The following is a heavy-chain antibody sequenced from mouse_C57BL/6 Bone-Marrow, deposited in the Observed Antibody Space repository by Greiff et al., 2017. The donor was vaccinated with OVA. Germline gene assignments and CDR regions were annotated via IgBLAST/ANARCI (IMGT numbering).Heavy chain of an antibody. CDR2: IYPGSGST. V-gene: IGHV1-55*01. CDR3: ARRRGLLRDYFDD. J-gene: IGHJ2*01. D-gene: IGHD1-1*01. Sequence: VQLQQSGAELVKPGASVKMSCKASGYTFTSYWITWVKQRPGQGLEWIGEIYPGSGSTNYNEKFKSKATLTVDTSSSTAYMQLSSLTSEDSAVYYCARRRGLLRDYFDDWGQGTTLTVSS. CDR1: GYTFTSYW.